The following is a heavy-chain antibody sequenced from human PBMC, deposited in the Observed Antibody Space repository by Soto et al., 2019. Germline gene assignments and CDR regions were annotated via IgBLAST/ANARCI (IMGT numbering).Heavy chain of an antibody. CDR3: TTDSADIVVVPATFGMDV. D-gene: IGHD2-2*01. CDR1: GITFSNAW. V-gene: IGHV3-15*01. CDR2: IKSITDGGTT. Sequence: PGGSRRLSCXASGITFSNAWMTWVRQAPGKGLEWVGRIKSITDGGTTDYAAPVKGRFTISRDDSKDTLYLQMNNLRTEDTAVYHCTTDSADIVVVPATFGMDVWGQGTTVTVSS. J-gene: IGHJ6*02.